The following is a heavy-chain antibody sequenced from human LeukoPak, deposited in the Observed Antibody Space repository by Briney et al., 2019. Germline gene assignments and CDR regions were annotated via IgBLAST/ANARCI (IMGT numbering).Heavy chain of an antibody. CDR2: IYDSGST. CDR3: ARAVVPAAIQI. Sequence: SETLSLTCTVSGGSISSYYWSWIRQPPGKGLEWIGYIYDSGSTNYNPSLKSRVTISVDTSKNQFSLKLSYVTAADTAVYYCARAVVPAAIQIWGQGTLVTVSS. CDR1: GGSISSYY. J-gene: IGHJ4*02. V-gene: IGHV4-59*01. D-gene: IGHD2-2*01.